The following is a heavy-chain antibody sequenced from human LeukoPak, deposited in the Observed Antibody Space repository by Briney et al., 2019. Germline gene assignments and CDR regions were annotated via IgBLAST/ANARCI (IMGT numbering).Heavy chain of an antibody. J-gene: IGHJ4*02. V-gene: IGHV4-34*01. D-gene: IGHD4-17*01. CDR3: ARMTTGHDF. Sequence: SETLSLTCAVSGTSSSSYYWSWIRQPPGKGLEWIGEVNHSGYTNDNPSLKSRDTISVDTSKNQFSLRLRSVTAADTGVYFCARMTTGHDFWGQGTLVTVSS. CDR2: VNHSGYT. CDR1: GTSSSSYY.